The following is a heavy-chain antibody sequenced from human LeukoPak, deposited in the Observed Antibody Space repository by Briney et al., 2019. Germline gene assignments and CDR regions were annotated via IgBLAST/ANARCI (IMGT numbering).Heavy chain of an antibody. J-gene: IGHJ5*02. Sequence: GGSLRLSCAASGFTFSDYYMTWIRQAPGKGLEWISHISSSGSTIHYADSVKGRFTISRDNAKNSLYLQMNSLRAEDTAVYYCARVIAVAGTDWFDPWGQGTLVTVSS. V-gene: IGHV3-11*01. D-gene: IGHD6-19*01. CDR2: ISSSGSTI. CDR3: ARVIAVAGTDWFDP. CDR1: GFTFSDYY.